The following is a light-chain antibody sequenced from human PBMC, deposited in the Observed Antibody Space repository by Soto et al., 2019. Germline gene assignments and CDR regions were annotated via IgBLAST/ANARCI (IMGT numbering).Light chain of an antibody. V-gene: IGKV3-11*01. J-gene: IGKJ2*01. CDR2: DAS. CDR1: QSVSNY. Sequence: EIVLTQSPATLSLSPGERATLSRRASQSVSNYLAWYQQKPGQAPRLLIFDASNRATGIPARFSGSGSGTDFTLTISSLEPEDFAVYYCQQYGSSPPYTFGQGTKVDIK. CDR3: QQYGSSPPYT.